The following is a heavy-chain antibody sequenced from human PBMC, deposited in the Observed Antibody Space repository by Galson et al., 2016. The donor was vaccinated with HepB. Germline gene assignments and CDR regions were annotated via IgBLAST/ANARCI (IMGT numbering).Heavy chain of an antibody. CDR2: IDTLGTT. D-gene: IGHD3-10*01. CDR1: GGSIRNYY. J-gene: IGHJ3*02. V-gene: IGHV4-4*07. CDR3: ARDRAPGGSDAFDI. Sequence: ETLSLTCSVSGGSIRNYYCNWVRQSAEKGLEWIGRIDTLGTTSYNPSLKSRVSLSVDPSKNQFSLNLTSVTAADPALYYCARDRAPGGSDAFDIWGQGTMVTVSS.